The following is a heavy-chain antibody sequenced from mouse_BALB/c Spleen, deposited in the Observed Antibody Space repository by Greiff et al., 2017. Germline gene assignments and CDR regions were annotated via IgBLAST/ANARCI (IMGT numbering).Heavy chain of an antibody. CDR2: IYPGNSDT. V-gene: IGHV1-5*01. CDR3: TRDAATDY. J-gene: IGHJ2*01. CDR1: GYTFTSYW. Sequence: VQLQQSGAELVKPGASVKLSCKASGYTFTSYWMHWVKQRPGQGLEWIGAIYPGNSDTSYNQKFKGKAKLTAVTSTSTAYMELSSLTNEDSAVYYCTRDAATDYWGQGTTLTVSS. D-gene: IGHD1-2*01.